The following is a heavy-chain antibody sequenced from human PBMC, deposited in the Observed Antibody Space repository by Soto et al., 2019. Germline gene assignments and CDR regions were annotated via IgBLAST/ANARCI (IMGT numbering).Heavy chain of an antibody. Sequence: EVQLVESGGGLVQPGGSLKLSCAASGFTFSDSAIHWVRQAPGKGLEWVGRIRSKGNNHATVYSASLGGRFTISRYDAKNTAFLQMLSLKTEDTAVYYCTTELTTIFFSNGFDVWGRGTMVTVSS. CDR3: TTELTTIFFSNGFDV. J-gene: IGHJ6*02. CDR2: IRSKGNNHAT. D-gene: IGHD3-9*01. CDR1: GFTFSDSA. V-gene: IGHV3-73*02.